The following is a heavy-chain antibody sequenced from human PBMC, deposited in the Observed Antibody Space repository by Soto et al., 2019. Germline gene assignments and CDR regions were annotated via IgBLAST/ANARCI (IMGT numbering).Heavy chain of an antibody. CDR2: IYTSGST. J-gene: IGHJ5*02. Sequence: EILSLTCSVAGGCMISYYWCWIRQPAGKGLEWIGRIYTSGSTNYNPSLKSRVTMSVDTSKNQFSLKLSSVTAADTAVYYCARGGYDPIAVAGWISLDWFDPWGQGTLVTVPS. CDR3: ARGGYDPIAVAGWISLDWFDP. V-gene: IGHV4-4*07. CDR1: GGCMISYY. D-gene: IGHD6-19*01.